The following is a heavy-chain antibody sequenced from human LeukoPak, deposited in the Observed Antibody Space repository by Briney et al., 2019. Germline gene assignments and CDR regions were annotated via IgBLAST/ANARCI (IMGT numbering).Heavy chain of an antibody. CDR1: GGSFSGYY. CDR3: ARRRGYYYNYFDY. Sequence: PSETLSLTCAVYGGSFSGYYWSWIRQPPGKGLEWIGEINHSGSTNYNPSLKSRVAISVDTSKNQFPLKLSSVTAADTAVYYCARRRGYYYNYFDYWGQGTLVTVSS. CDR2: INHSGST. D-gene: IGHD3-22*01. V-gene: IGHV4-34*01. J-gene: IGHJ4*02.